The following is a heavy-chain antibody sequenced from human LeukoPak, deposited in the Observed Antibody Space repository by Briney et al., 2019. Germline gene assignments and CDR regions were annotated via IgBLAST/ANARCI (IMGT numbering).Heavy chain of an antibody. Sequence: ASAKVSCKASGYTFTNYGTNWVRQAPGQGLEWMGWISTYNGNTNYAQKLQGRVTMTTDTSTSTAYMELRSLRSDDTAVYYCAREQEAATGTVYFAYWGQGTLVTVSA. CDR2: ISTYNGNT. CDR1: GYTFTNYG. D-gene: IGHD6-13*01. J-gene: IGHJ4*02. CDR3: AREQEAATGTVYFAY. V-gene: IGHV1-18*04.